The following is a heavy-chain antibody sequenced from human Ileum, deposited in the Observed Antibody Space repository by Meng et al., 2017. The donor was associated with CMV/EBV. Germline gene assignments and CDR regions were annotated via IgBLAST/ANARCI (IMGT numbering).Heavy chain of an antibody. CDR1: GCSLSDSR. V-gene: IGHV3-73*01. Sequence: SGCSLSDSRWHWVRQAPGKGLEWVGRTRSKAYSHATEYAASVEGRFTISRDDSKNTAYLQMNSLKTDDTAVYYCATLGSGYPGARDYWGQGTLVTVSS. J-gene: IGHJ4*02. CDR3: ATLGSGYPGARDY. CDR2: TRSKAYSHAT. D-gene: IGHD3-3*01.